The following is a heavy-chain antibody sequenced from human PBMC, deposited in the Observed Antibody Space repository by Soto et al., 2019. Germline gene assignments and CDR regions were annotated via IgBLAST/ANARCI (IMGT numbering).Heavy chain of an antibody. Sequence: GGSLRLSCSASGFTFSSYWMSWVRQAPGKGLEWVANIKQDGSEKYYVDSVKGRFTISRDNAKNSLYLQMNSLRAEDTAVYYCAGSVLSYYYDSSGYDYWGQGTLVTVSS. D-gene: IGHD3-22*01. V-gene: IGHV3-7*03. CDR2: IKQDGSEK. CDR3: AGSVLSYYYDSSGYDY. CDR1: GFTFSSYW. J-gene: IGHJ4*02.